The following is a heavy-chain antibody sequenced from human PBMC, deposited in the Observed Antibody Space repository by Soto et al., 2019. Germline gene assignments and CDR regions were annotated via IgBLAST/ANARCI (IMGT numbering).Heavy chain of an antibody. CDR3: ARGGSTLHYYYYYMDV. CDR2: IYYSGST. Sequence: SETLSLTCTVSGVSISSYYWIWIRQPPGKGLEWIGYIYYSGSTNYNPSLKSRVTISVDTSKNQFSLKLSSVTAADTAVYYCARGGSTLHYYYYYMDVWGKGTTVTVSS. D-gene: IGHD2-2*01. V-gene: IGHV4-59*01. CDR1: GVSISSYY. J-gene: IGHJ6*03.